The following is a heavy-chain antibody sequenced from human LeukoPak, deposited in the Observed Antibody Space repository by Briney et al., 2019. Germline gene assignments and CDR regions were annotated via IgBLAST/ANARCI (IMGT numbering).Heavy chain of an antibody. D-gene: IGHD6-13*01. V-gene: IGHV1-2*02. CDR1: GYTFTGYY. CDR2: INPNSGGT. J-gene: IGHJ4*02. CDR3: ARSPSMGAAGTDY. Sequence: GASVKVSCKASGYTFTGYYMHWVRQAPGQGLEWMGWINPNSGGTNYAQKFQGRVTMTRDTSISTAYMELSRLRSDDTAVYYCARSPSMGAAGTDYWGQGTLVTVSS.